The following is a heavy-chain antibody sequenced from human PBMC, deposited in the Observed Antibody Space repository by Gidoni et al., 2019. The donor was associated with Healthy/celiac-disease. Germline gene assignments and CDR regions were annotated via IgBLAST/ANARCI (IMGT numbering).Heavy chain of an antibody. J-gene: IGHJ6*02. CDR2: ISSSGSTI. CDR3: ARSRERYYGPYYYYYGMDV. V-gene: IGHV3-11*01. Sequence: QVQLVESGGGLVKPGGSLRLSCAASGFTFSAYYMCWIRQAPGKGLEWVSYISSSGSTIYYADSVKGRFTISRDNAKNSLYLQMNSLRAEDTAVYYCARSRERYYGPYYYYYGMDVWGQGTTVTVSS. D-gene: IGHD1-26*01. CDR1: GFTFSAYY.